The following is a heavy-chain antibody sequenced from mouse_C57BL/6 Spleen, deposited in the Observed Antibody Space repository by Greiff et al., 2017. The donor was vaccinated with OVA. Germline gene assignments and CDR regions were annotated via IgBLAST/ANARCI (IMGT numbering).Heavy chain of an antibody. J-gene: IGHJ3*01. CDR2: IDPSDSET. Sequence: QVQLQQPGAELVRPGSSVKLSCKASGYTFTSYWMHWVKQRPIQGLEWIGNIDPSDSETHYNQKFKDKATLTVDKSSSTAYMQLSSLTSEDSAVYYCARSHDGYTQGAWFAYWGQGTLVTVSA. V-gene: IGHV1-52*01. CDR3: ARSHDGYTQGAWFAY. CDR1: GYTFTSYW. D-gene: IGHD2-3*01.